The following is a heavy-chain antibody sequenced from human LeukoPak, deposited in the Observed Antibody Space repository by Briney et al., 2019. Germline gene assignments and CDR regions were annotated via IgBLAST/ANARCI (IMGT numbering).Heavy chain of an antibody. J-gene: IGHJ5*02. D-gene: IGHD2-15*01. CDR1: GGSFGGYY. CDR3: ARGNDIVVVVAATYWFDP. CDR2: IKHSGST. V-gene: IGHV4-34*01. Sequence: SETLSLTCAVYGGSFGGYYWSWIRQPPGKGLEWIGEIKHSGSTNYNPSLKSRVTISVDTSKNQFSLKLSSVTAADTAVYYCARGNDIVVVVAATYWFDPWGQGTLVTVSS.